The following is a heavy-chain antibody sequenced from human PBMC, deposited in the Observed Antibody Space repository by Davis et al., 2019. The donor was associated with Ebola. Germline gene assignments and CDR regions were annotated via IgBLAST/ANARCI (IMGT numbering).Heavy chain of an antibody. J-gene: IGHJ6*04. CDR2: ISSSGSTI. CDR1: GFTFSDYY. CDR3: ARDKDGYNYYYYYGMDV. Sequence: PGGSLRLSCAASGFTFSDYYMSWIRQAPGKGLEWVSYISSSGSTIYYADSVKGRFTISRDNAKNSLYLQMNSLRAEDTAVYYCARDKDGYNYYYYYGMDVWGKGTTVTVSS. V-gene: IGHV3-11*01. D-gene: IGHD5-24*01.